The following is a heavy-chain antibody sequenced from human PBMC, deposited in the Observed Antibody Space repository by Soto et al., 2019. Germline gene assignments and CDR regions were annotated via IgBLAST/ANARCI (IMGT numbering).Heavy chain of an antibody. CDR3: ARDLAKGGGSAGFDY. V-gene: IGHV1-2*02. CDR1: GYTFTVYY. D-gene: IGHD1-26*01. Sequence: VQLVQSGAEVKKPGASVNVSCKASGYTFTVYYMHWVRQAPGQGLEWMGWINPKSGGTMYPQKVQGRVTMTWDTSIRTAYMALTRLRSDDTAVYYCARDLAKGGGSAGFDYWGQGTLVTVSS. J-gene: IGHJ4*02. CDR2: INPKSGGT.